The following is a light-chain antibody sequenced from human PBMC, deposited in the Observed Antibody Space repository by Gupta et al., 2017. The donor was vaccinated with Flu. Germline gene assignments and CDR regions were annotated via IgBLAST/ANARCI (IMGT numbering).Light chain of an antibody. CDR2: SAS. V-gene: IGKV1-39*01. CDR1: QYISNY. Sequence: GDRVNISCRATQYISNYLNWDQQKAGNAPHLLILSASRLQSGVPSSFSGSGSGTDFTLTISGLQAEDFTTYYCQQSFTIPRTFGQGTRLELK. J-gene: IGKJ2*01. CDR3: QQSFTIPRT.